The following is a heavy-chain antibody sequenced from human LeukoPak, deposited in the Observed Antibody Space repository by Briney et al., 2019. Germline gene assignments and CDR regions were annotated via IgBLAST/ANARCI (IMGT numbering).Heavy chain of an antibody. CDR3: ARMGSSWYRPLYFDY. CDR1: GGSFSGYY. V-gene: IGHV4-34*01. D-gene: IGHD6-13*01. CDR2: INHSGST. J-gene: IGHJ4*02. Sequence: SETLSLTCAVYGGSFSGYYWSWIRQPPGKGLEWNGEINHSGSTNYNPSLKSRVTISVDTSKNQFSLKLSSVTAADTAVYYCARMGSSWYRPLYFDYWGQGTLVTVSS.